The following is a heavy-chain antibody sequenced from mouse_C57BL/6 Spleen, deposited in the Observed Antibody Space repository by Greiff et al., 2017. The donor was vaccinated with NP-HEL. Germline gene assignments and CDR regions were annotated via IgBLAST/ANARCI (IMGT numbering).Heavy chain of an antibody. D-gene: IGHD3-2*02. V-gene: IGHV14-1*01. CDR1: GFNIKDYY. Sequence: EVKLMESGAELVRPGASVKLSCTASGFNIKDYYMHWVKQRPEQGLAWIGRIDPEDGDTDYAPKFQGKATMTADTSSNTAYLQLSSRTSEDTAVYYCTTGAQATAMDYWGQGTSVTVSS. CDR2: IDPEDGDT. J-gene: IGHJ4*01. CDR3: TTGAQATAMDY.